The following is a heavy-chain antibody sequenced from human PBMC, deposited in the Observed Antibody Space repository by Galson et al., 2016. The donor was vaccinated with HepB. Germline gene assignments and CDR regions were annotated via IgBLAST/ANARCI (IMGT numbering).Heavy chain of an antibody. CDR3: AGDWGRSVIRD. D-gene: IGHD2-21*02. CDR2: VYKSGTV. J-gene: IGHJ4*02. V-gene: IGHV4-59*01. Sequence: SETLSLTCTISGGSISSDYWSWIRQPPAKGLEWIGYVYKSGTVNYNPSLKSRVTISLDTSKKQLSLIPTSVIAEDTAVYYCAGDWGRSVIRDWGQGTLVTVSS. CDR1: GGSISSDY.